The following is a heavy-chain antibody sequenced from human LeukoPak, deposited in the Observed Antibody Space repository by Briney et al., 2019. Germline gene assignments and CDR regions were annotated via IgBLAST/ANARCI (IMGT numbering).Heavy chain of an antibody. CDR1: GGSISSSNW. D-gene: IGHD3-10*01. V-gene: IGHV4-4*02. Sequence: SGTLSLTCAVSGGSISSSNWWSWVRQPPGKGLEWIGEIYHSGSTNYNPSLKSRVTISVDTSKNQFSLKLSSVTAADTAVYYCARPYYYGSGSYWVYWGQGTLVTVSS. CDR3: ARPYYYGSGSYWVY. CDR2: IYHSGST. J-gene: IGHJ4*02.